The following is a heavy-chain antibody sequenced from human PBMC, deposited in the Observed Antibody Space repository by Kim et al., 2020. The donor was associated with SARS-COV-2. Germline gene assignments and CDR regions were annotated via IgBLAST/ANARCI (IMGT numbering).Heavy chain of an antibody. CDR1: GYTFTSYG. Sequence: ASVKVSCKASGYTFTSYGISWVRQAPGQGLEWMGWISAYNGNTNYAQKLQGRVTMTTDTSTSTAYMELRSLRSDDTAVYYCARDEPKDIVVVPAAALDYWGQGTLVTVSS. CDR2: ISAYNGNT. CDR3: ARDEPKDIVVVPAAALDY. J-gene: IGHJ4*02. V-gene: IGHV1-18*01. D-gene: IGHD2-2*01.